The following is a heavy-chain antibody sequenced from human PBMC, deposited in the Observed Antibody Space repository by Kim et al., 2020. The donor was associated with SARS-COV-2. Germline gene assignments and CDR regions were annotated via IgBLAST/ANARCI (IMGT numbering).Heavy chain of an antibody. CDR2: INHSGST. CDR1: GGSFSGYY. V-gene: IGHV4-34*01. D-gene: IGHD3-22*01. J-gene: IGHJ4*02. Sequence: SETLSLTCAVYGGSFSGYYWSWIRQPPGKGLEWIGEINHSGSTNYNPSLKSRVTISVDTSKNQFSLKLSSVTAADTAVYYCARRSGYYDSSGGIDYWGQGTLVTVSS. CDR3: ARRSGYYDSSGGIDY.